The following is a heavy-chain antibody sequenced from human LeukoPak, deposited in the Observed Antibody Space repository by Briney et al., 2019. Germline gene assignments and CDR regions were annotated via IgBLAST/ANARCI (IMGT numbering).Heavy chain of an antibody. V-gene: IGHV1-46*01. J-gene: IGHJ4*02. CDR3: AKDRDPYDYGSGSYYNGVFDS. Sequence: ASVKVSCKASGYTFTNYYIHWVRQAPGQGLEWMGIINPSGGSTNYAQKFQGRVTMTRDMSTSTVYMDLSSLRAEDTAVYYCAKDRDPYDYGSGSYYNGVFDSWGQGTLVTVSS. CDR2: INPSGGST. CDR1: GYTFTNYY. D-gene: IGHD3-10*01.